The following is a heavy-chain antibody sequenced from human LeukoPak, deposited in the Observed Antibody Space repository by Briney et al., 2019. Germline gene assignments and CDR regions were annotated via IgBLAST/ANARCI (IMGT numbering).Heavy chain of an antibody. CDR2: ISGSGGST. D-gene: IGHD3-9*01. CDR3: AKDPQYYDILTGPTGDAFDI. Sequence: GGSLSLSCAASGFTFSSYAMSWVRQAPGKGLEWISAISGSGGSTYYADSVKGRFTISRDNSKNTLYLQMNSLRAEDTAVYYCAKDPQYYDILTGPTGDAFDIWGQGTMVTVSS. V-gene: IGHV3-23*01. J-gene: IGHJ3*02. CDR1: GFTFSSYA.